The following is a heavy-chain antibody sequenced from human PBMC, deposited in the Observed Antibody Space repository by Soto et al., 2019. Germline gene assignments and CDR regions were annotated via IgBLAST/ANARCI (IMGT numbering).Heavy chain of an antibody. CDR1: GGTFTDYA. CDR3: AKDVGFQQHLFVLDL. D-gene: IGHD3-10*02. CDR2: IIPMFRSS. V-gene: IGHV1-69*13. J-gene: IGHJ5*02. Sequence: SVKVSCKASGGTFTDYAFSWVRQAPGQGLEWMGGIIPMFRSSNFAQKFQDRLTIFADASAGTAYMELSSLRSDDTAIYYCAKDVGFQQHLFVLDLWGQGTLVTVSS.